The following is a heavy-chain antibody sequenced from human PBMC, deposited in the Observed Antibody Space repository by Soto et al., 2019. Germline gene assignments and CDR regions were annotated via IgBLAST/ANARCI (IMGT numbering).Heavy chain of an antibody. CDR1: GFTFSGSA. Sequence: EVQLVESGGGLVQPGGSLKLSCAASGFTFSGSAMHWVRQASGKGLEWVGRIRSKANSYATAYAASVKGRFTISRDDSKNTAYLQMNSLKTEDTAVYYCTRRGSPAATDAFDIWGQGTMVTVSS. D-gene: IGHD2-15*01. J-gene: IGHJ3*02. V-gene: IGHV3-73*02. CDR3: TRRGSPAATDAFDI. CDR2: IRSKANSYAT.